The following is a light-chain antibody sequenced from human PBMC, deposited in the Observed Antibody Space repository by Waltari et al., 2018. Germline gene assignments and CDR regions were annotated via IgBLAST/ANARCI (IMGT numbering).Light chain of an antibody. CDR3: QQYGSPPYT. J-gene: IGKJ2*01. CDR1: QSVGSSY. V-gene: IGKV3-20*01. CDR2: AVS. Sequence: EIVLTQSPGTLSLSPGERATLSCWASQSVGSSYLAWFQQKPGHAPRLLIYAVSSRATSIPDRFSGSGSGTDFTLTINRLEPEDSAVYYCQQYGSPPYTFGQGTKLEL.